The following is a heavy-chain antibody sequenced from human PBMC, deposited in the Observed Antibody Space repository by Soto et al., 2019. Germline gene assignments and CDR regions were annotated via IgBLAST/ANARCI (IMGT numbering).Heavy chain of an antibody. CDR2: ISPKSGGT. Sequence: QVQLVQSGAEVKKPGASVKVSCEASGYSFIDYYIHWVRQAPGQGFGWVGRISPKSGGTNSAQKFEGRVTMTWDTSLNTAYMELSSLKSDDTAVYYCARPPGYISDWYYFDLWGQGTRVTVSS. V-gene: IGHV1-2*02. D-gene: IGHD3-9*01. CDR1: GYSFIDYY. CDR3: ARPPGYISDWYYFDL. J-gene: IGHJ4*02.